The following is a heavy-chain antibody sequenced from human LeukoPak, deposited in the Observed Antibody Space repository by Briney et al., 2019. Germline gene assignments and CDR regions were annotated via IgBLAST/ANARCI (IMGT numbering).Heavy chain of an antibody. D-gene: IGHD3-3*01. CDR2: INPSGGST. V-gene: IGHV1-46*01. CDR3: ARAAIFGVVTLDAFDI. Sequence: ASVKDSCKASGYTFTSYYMHWVRQAPGQGLEWMGIINPSGGSTSYAQKFQGRVTMTRDTSTSTVYMELSSLRSEDTAVYYCARAAIFGVVTLDAFDIWGQGTMVTVSS. J-gene: IGHJ3*02. CDR1: GYTFTSYY.